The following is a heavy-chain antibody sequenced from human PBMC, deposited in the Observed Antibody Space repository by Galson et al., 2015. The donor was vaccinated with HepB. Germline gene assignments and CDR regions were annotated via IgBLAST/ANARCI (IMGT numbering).Heavy chain of an antibody. CDR2: IYWDDDK. Sequence: PALVKPTQTLTLTRTFSGFSLRTSGVGVGWIRQPPGKALEWLALIYWDDDKHFSPSLKSRLTITKDTSKKQVVLTMTNVDPVDTATYYCAHSDAGAFDIWGQGTMVTVSS. D-gene: IGHD2-2*01. J-gene: IGHJ3*02. CDR1: GFSLRTSGVG. V-gene: IGHV2-5*02. CDR3: AHSDAGAFDI.